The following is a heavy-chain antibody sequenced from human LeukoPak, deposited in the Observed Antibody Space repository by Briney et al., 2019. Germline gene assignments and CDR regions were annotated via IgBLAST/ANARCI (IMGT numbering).Heavy chain of an antibody. J-gene: IGHJ4*02. Sequence: GGSLRLSCAASGFTFDDYAMHWVRQAPGKGLEWVSGISWNSGSIGYADSVKGRFTISRDNAKNSLYLQMNSLRADDTTVYYCAREGADWPFTFDYWGQGTLVTVSS. CDR3: AREGADWPFTFDY. D-gene: IGHD3/OR15-3a*01. V-gene: IGHV3-9*01. CDR1: GFTFDDYA. CDR2: ISWNSGSI.